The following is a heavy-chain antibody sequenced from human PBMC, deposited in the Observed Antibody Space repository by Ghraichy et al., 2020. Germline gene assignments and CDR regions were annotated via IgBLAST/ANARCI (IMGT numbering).Heavy chain of an antibody. CDR3: ARSPGVTIFGVVISPQNYYFDY. CDR2: INHSGST. Sequence: SETLSLTCAVYGGSFSGYYWSWIRQPPGKGLEWIGEINHSGSTNYNPSLKSRVTISVDTSKNQFSLKLSSVTAADTAVYYCARSPGVTIFGVVISPQNYYFDYWGQGTLVTVSS. V-gene: IGHV4-34*01. J-gene: IGHJ4*02. D-gene: IGHD3-3*01. CDR1: GGSFSGYY.